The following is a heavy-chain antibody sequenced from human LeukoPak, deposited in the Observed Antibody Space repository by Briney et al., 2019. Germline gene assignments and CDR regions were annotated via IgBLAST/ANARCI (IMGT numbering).Heavy chain of an antibody. D-gene: IGHD3-22*01. Sequence: GGSLRLSCAASGFTFGTYWMHWVRQAPGKGLVWVSRINSDGITTTYADSVKGRFSISRDNAKNTLWLQMNSLRAEDTAVYYCARDREGNYYDSGDSDYWGQGTLVTVSS. V-gene: IGHV3-74*01. J-gene: IGHJ4*02. CDR3: ARDREGNYYDSGDSDY. CDR2: INSDGITT. CDR1: GFTFGTYW.